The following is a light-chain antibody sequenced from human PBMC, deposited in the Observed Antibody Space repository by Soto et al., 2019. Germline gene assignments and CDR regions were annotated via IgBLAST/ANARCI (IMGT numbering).Light chain of an antibody. Sequence: DIHITQSPSSLSASVGDRVTITCRASQSISRYLNWFQHNPGKAPKLLIYDASTLRSGVPSRFSGGGSGTDFTLTISSLQPEDFETYYCQQTYSTPKTFGQGTKV. CDR2: DAS. J-gene: IGKJ1*01. CDR3: QQTYSTPKT. V-gene: IGKV1-39*01. CDR1: QSISRY.